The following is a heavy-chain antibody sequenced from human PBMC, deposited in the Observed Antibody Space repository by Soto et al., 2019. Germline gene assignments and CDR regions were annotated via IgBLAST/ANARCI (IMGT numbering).Heavy chain of an antibody. CDR2: VYYRGRS. CDR1: AGSVTHSSYY. Sequence: PSETLSLPCNAAAGSVTHSSYYWGSIRQSPGKGLGWCGSVYYRGRSCSKSPVKSRVSISVDTSKNRFSLSLNSVTASDTAVYFCVSQRSTVPTQAYFDYWGPGALVTVSS. V-gene: IGHV4-39*01. D-gene: IGHD2-2*01. J-gene: IGHJ4*02. CDR3: VSQRSTVPTQAYFDY.